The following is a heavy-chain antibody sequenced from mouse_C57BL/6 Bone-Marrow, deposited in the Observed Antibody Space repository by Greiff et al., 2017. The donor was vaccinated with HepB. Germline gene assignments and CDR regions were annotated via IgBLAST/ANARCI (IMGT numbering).Heavy chain of an antibody. CDR3: ARRGLYGSSLYYFDY. CDR2: ISSGGSYT. CDR1: GFTFSSYG. J-gene: IGHJ2*01. D-gene: IGHD1-1*01. V-gene: IGHV5-6*02. Sequence: EVNVVESGGDLVKPGGSLKLSCAASGFTFSSYGMSWVRQTPDKRLEWVATISSGGSYTYYPDSVKGRFTISRDNAKNTLYLQMSSLKSEDTAMYYCARRGLYGSSLYYFDYWGQGTTLTVSS.